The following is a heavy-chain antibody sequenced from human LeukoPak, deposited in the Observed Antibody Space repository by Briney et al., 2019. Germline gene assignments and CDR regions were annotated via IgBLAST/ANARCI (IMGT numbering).Heavy chain of an antibody. D-gene: IGHD3-10*01. CDR1: GFTFSSYA. V-gene: IGHV3-23*01. J-gene: IGHJ4*02. Sequence: GGSLRLSCAASGFTFSSYAMSWVRQAPGKGLEWVSAISGSGGSTYYADSVKGRFTTSRGNSKNTLYLQMNSLRAEDTAVYYCAKGTYYYGSGSSVWGQGTLVTVSS. CDR3: AKGTYYYGSGSSV. CDR2: ISGSGGST.